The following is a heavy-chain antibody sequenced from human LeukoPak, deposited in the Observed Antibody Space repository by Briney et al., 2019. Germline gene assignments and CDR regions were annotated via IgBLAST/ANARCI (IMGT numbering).Heavy chain of an antibody. CDR3: ARVVDCASPGFDY. CDR1: GGSISSGDYY. Sequence: TSQTLSLTCTVSGGSISSGDYYWSWIRQPPGKGLEWIGYIYYSGSTYYNPSLKSRVTISVDTSKNQFSLKLSSVTAADTAVYYCARVVDCASPGFDYWGQGTLVTVSS. D-gene: IGHD2-21*02. J-gene: IGHJ4*02. CDR2: IYYSGST. V-gene: IGHV4-30-4*08.